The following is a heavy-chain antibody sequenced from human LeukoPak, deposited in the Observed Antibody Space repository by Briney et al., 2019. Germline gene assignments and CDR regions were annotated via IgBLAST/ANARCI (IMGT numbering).Heavy chain of an antibody. D-gene: IGHD6-19*01. CDR2: IYYSGST. Sequence: SETPSLTCTVSGGSISSYYWSWIRKPPGKGLEWIGYIYYSGSTNYNPSLKSRVTISVDTSKNQFSLKLSSVTAADTAVYYCARGRQWLVDWGQGTLVTVSS. V-gene: IGHV4-59*08. CDR3: ARGRQWLVD. CDR1: GGSISSYY. J-gene: IGHJ4*02.